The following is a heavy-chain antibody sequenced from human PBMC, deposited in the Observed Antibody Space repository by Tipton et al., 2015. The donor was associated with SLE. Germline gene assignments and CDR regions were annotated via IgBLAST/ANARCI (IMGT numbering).Heavy chain of an antibody. CDR2: IYHSGST. CDR3: ARGVDYGDLSGAFDI. Sequence: TLSLTCTVSGGSISSHYWSWIRQPPGKGLEWIGEIYHSGSTNYNPSLKSRVTISVDTSKNQFSLKLSSVTAADTAVYYCARGVDYGDLSGAFDIWGQGTMVTVSS. V-gene: IGHV4-59*11. J-gene: IGHJ3*02. D-gene: IGHD4-17*01. CDR1: GGSISSHY.